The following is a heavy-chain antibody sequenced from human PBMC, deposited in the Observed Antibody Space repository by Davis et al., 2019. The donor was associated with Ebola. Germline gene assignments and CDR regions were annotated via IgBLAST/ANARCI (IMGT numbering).Heavy chain of an antibody. CDR1: GFTFSGSA. D-gene: IGHD4-23*01. Sequence: GESLKISCAASGFTFSGSAMHWVRQASGKGLEWVGRIRSKANSYATAYAASVKGRFTISRDDSKNTAYLQMNSLKTEDTAVYYCCVSNSVDYWGQGTLVTVSS. V-gene: IGHV3-73*01. CDR2: IRSKANSYAT. J-gene: IGHJ4*02. CDR3: CVSNSVDY.